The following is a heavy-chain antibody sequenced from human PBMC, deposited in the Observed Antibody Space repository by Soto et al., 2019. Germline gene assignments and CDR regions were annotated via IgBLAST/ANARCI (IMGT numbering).Heavy chain of an antibody. CDR1: GGSIGNSSYY. V-gene: IGHV4-39*01. CDR3: ARRERSSSPFDY. CDR2: IYYSGST. D-gene: IGHD6-13*01. Sequence: SEALSVACSVWGGSIGNSSYYWVWIRQPPGKGLEWIGSIYYSGSTYYNPSLKSRVTISVDTSKNQFSLKLSSVTAADTAVYYCARRERSSSPFDYWGQGTLVTVSS. J-gene: IGHJ4*02.